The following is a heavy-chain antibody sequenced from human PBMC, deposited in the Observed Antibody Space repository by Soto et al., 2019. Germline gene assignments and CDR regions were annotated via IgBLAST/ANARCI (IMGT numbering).Heavy chain of an antibody. CDR1: GYTFTGYA. CDR2: INAGNGNT. J-gene: IGHJ4*02. CDR3: ARAVAVPADFDY. V-gene: IGHV1-3*05. Sequence: QVQLVQSGAEEKEPGASVKVSCKASGYTFTGYAMHWVRQAPGQRLEWMGWINAGNGNTKYSQKFQGRVTITRDTSASADYTELSSPSSEDTAVYYCARAVAVPADFDYWGQGTLVTVSS. D-gene: IGHD6-19*01.